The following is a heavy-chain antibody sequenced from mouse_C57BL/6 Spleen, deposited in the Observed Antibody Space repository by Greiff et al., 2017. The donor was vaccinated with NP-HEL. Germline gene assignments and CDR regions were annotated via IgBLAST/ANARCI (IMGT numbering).Heavy chain of an antibody. CDR2: INPGSGGT. V-gene: IGHV1-54*01. J-gene: IGHJ2*01. CDR1: GYAFTNYL. Sequence: VQLQQSGAELVRPGTSVKVSCKASGYAFTNYLIEWVKQRPGQGLEWIGVINPGSGGTNYNEKFKGKATLTADKSSSTAYMQLSSLTSEDSAVYFCARRDLYDGYYVGYFDYWGQGTTLTVSS. D-gene: IGHD2-3*01. CDR3: ARRDLYDGYYVGYFDY.